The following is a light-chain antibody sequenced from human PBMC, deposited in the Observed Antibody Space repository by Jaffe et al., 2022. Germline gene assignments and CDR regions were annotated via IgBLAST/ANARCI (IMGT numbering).Light chain of an antibody. CDR2: EVS. CDR3: MQGSHWLWT. Sequence: EAVLTQSPLSLPVTLGQPASISCRSSQSLVHSDGNTYLFWFHQRPGQSPRRLIYEVSNRDSGVPDRFSGSGSGTNFTLKISRVETEDIGVYYCMQGSHWLWTFGQGTEVEIK. V-gene: IGKV2-30*02. CDR1: QSLVHSDGNTY. J-gene: IGKJ1*01.